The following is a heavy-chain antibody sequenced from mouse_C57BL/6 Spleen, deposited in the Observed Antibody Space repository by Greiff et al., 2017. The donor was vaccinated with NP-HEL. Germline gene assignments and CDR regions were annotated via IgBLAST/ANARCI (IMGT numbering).Heavy chain of an antibody. D-gene: IGHD1-1*01. CDR1: GFTFSDYG. V-gene: IGHV5-17*01. J-gene: IGHJ4*01. CDR2: ISSGSSTI. CDR3: ARPPYYYGSSLYYAMDY. Sequence: EVQLVESGGGLVKPGGSLKLSCAASGFTFSDYGMHWVRQAPEKGLEWVAYISSGSSTIYYADTVKGRFTISRDNAKNTLFLQMTSLRSEDTAMYYCARPPYYYGSSLYYAMDYWGQGTSVTVSS.